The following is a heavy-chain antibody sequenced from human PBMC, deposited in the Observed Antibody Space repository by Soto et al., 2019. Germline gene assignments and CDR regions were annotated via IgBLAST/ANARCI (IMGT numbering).Heavy chain of an antibody. D-gene: IGHD5-18*01. Sequence: GESLKISCKGSGYSFTSYWISWVRQMPGKGLEWMVRIDPSDSYTNYSPSFQGHVTISADKSISTAYLQWSSLKASDTAMYYCARLPDVDTAMQPDYYGMDVWGQGTTVTVSS. CDR1: GYSFTSYW. V-gene: IGHV5-10-1*01. J-gene: IGHJ6*02. CDR2: IDPSDSYT. CDR3: ARLPDVDTAMQPDYYGMDV.